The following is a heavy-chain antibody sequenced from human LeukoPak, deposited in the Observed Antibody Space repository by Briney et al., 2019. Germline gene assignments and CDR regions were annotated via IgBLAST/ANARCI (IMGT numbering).Heavy chain of an antibody. J-gene: IGHJ3*02. Sequence: GGSLRLSCAASGFTFSSYSMNWVRQAPGKGLEWVSYISSSGSTIYYADSVKGRFTISRDNAKNSLYLQMNSLRAEDTAVYYCAREGSYAFDIWGQGTMVTVSS. V-gene: IGHV3-48*04. CDR3: AREGSYAFDI. CDR1: GFTFSSYS. D-gene: IGHD3-10*01. CDR2: ISSSGSTI.